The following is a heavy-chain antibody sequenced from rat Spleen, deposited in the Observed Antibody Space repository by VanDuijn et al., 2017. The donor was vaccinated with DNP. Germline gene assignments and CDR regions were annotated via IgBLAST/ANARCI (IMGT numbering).Heavy chain of an antibody. J-gene: IGHJ2*01. V-gene: IGHV5-22*01. CDR2: IGSAAYAP. CDR3: VRWNSGHFDY. CDR1: GFTFSAYY. D-gene: IGHD4-3*01. Sequence: EVQVLESGGGLVQPGSSLKLSCAASGFTFSAYYMAWVRQAPAKGLEWVAYIGSAAYAPYYGDSVKGRFTISRDNAKSTLYLQMNSLRSEDMATYYCVRWNSGHFDYWGQGVMVTVSS.